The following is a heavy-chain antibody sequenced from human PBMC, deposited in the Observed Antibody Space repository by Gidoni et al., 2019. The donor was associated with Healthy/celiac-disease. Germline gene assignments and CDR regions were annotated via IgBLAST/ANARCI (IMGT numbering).Heavy chain of an antibody. CDR1: GYTFTGYY. J-gene: IGHJ6*02. Sequence: QVQLVQSGAEVKKPGASVKVSCKASGYTFTGYYMHWVRQAPGQGLEWMGWINPNSGGTNDAQKFQGWVTMTRDTSISTAYMELSRLRSDDTAVYYCARDQTGSSSSNGYYYYGMDVWGQGTTVTVSS. D-gene: IGHD6-6*01. V-gene: IGHV1-2*04. CDR3: ARDQTGSSSSNGYYYYGMDV. CDR2: INPNSGGT.